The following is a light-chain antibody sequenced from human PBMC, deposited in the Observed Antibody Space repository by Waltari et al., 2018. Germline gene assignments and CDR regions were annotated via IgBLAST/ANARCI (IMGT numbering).Light chain of an antibody. V-gene: IGLV2-14*01. Sequence: QSALTQPASVSGSPGQSITISCTGPSSDVGGYNSVSWYQQHPGKAPKLMIYEVSNRPSGVSNRFSGSKSGNTASLTISGLQAEDEADYYCSSYTSRAVVFGGGTKLTVL. CDR2: EVS. CDR1: SSDVGGYNS. J-gene: IGLJ2*01. CDR3: SSYTSRAVV.